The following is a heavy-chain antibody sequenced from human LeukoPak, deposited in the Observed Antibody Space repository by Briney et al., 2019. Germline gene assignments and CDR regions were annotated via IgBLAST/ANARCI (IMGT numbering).Heavy chain of an antibody. CDR2: ISAYNGNT. Sequence: ASVKVSCMTSGYTFTSYDINWVRPAPGQGLEWMGWISAYNGNTNYVQKFQGRVTMTTDTSTSTAYMELRSLRSDDSAVYYCARGAFPYDFWSGHQIGYFDFWGQGTRVTVSS. CDR3: ARGAFPYDFWSGHQIGYFDF. J-gene: IGHJ4*02. CDR1: GYTFTSYD. D-gene: IGHD3-3*01. V-gene: IGHV1-18*01.